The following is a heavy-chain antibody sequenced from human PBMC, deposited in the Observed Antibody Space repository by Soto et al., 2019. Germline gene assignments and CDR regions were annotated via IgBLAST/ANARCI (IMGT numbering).Heavy chain of an antibody. Sequence: GGSLRLSCAASGFTFSSYSMNWVRQAPGKGLEWVSSISSSSSYIYYADSVKGRFTISRDNAKNSLYLQMNSLRAEDTAVYYCARDPVLRYFDNPTLGAEYYYYGMDVWGQGTTVTVS. CDR2: ISSSSSYI. D-gene: IGHD3-9*01. V-gene: IGHV3-21*01. CDR3: ARDPVLRYFDNPTLGAEYYYYGMDV. J-gene: IGHJ6*02. CDR1: GFTFSSYS.